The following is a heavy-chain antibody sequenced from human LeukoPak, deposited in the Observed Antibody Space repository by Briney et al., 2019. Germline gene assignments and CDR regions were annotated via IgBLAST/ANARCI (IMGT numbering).Heavy chain of an antibody. CDR1: GFTFSSYS. J-gene: IGHJ5*02. Sequence: GSLRLSCAASGFTFSSYSMNWVRQAPGKGLEWIGEINHSGSTNYNPSLKSRVTISVDTSKNQFSLKLSSVTAADTAVYYCAIRGGYSDNNWFDPWGQGTLVTVSS. CDR2: INHSGST. D-gene: IGHD1-26*01. CDR3: AIRGGYSDNNWFDP. V-gene: IGHV4-34*08.